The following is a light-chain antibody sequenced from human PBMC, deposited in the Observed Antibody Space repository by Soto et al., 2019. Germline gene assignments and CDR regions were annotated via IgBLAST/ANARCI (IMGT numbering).Light chain of an antibody. CDR3: SSYAGPNNFGV. Sequence: QSALTHPPSASGAPGQSVTISCTGTSSDIGGYNFGSLYQQHPGNAPKLLIYEGNKRPSGVPDRFCGSKSGNTACLPVSGLQADNEGDYYCSSYAGPNNFGVFGGGTQLTVL. V-gene: IGLV2-8*01. J-gene: IGLJ3*02. CDR1: SSDIGGYNF. CDR2: EGN.